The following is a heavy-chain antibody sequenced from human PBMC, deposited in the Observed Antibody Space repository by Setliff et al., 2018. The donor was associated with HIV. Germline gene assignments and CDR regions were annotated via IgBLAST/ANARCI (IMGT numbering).Heavy chain of an antibody. D-gene: IGHD3-9*01. V-gene: IGHV3-74*01. CDR1: GFTFSSYW. Sequence: PGGSLRLSCAASGFTFSSYWMHWVRQAPGKGLVWVSRINSGGSSISYADSVKGRFTISRDNAKNTLYLQMHSLRAEDTAVYYCAKGSSPLRYFDTNAYYYYYMDVWGRGTTVTVAS. CDR3: AKGSSPLRYFDTNAYYYYYMDV. CDR2: INSGGSSI. J-gene: IGHJ6*03.